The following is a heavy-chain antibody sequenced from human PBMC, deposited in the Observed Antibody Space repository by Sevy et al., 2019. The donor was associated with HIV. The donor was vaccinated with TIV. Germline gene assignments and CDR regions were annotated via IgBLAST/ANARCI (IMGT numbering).Heavy chain of an antibody. CDR1: GGTFSSYA. V-gene: IGHV1-69*13. CDR2: IIPIFGTA. J-gene: IGHJ4*02. D-gene: IGHD6-13*01. CDR3: ARDVAAAGTEDYFDY. Sequence: ASVKVSCKASGGTFSSYAISWVRQAPGQGLEWMGGIIPIFGTANYAQKFQGRVTITADESTITAYMELSSLRSEDTAVYYCARDVAAAGTEDYFDYWGQGTLVTVSS.